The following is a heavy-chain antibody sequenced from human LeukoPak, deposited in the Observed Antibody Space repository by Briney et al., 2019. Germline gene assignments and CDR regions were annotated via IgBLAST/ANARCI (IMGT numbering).Heavy chain of an antibody. CDR1: GNSFTGYY. D-gene: IGHD5-24*01. Sequence: ASVKVSCKASGNSFTGYYIHWVRQAPGQGLEWMGWINPDGGDTNYAQKFQGRVTMTRDTSISTAYMELSRLRSDDTAVYYCARDRRRRDGHNSVNWFDPWGQGTLVTASS. V-gene: IGHV1-2*02. J-gene: IGHJ5*02. CDR2: INPDGGDT. CDR3: ARDRRRRDGHNSVNWFDP.